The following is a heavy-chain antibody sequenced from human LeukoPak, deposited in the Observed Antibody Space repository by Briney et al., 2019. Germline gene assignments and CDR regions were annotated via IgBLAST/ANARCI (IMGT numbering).Heavy chain of an antibody. CDR2: INHSGST. CDR1: GGSFSGYY. Sequence: SETLSLTCAVYGGSFSGYYWSWIRQPPGKGLEWIGEINHSGSTNYNPSLKSRVTISVDTSKNQFSLKLSSVTAADTAVYYCARGLIAAARPKRSLYFDYWGQGTLVTVSS. CDR3: ARGLIAAARPKRSLYFDY. V-gene: IGHV4-34*01. J-gene: IGHJ4*02. D-gene: IGHD6-13*01.